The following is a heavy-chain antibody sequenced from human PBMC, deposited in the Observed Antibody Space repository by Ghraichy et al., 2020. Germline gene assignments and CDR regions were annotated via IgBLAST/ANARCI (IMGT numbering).Heavy chain of an antibody. CDR1: GFTFSRSW. J-gene: IGHJ4*02. CDR2: INQGGSEK. Sequence: GGSLRLSCAVSGFTFSRSWMSWVRQAPGKGLEWVANINQGGSEKNYVDSVKGRFTISRDNAKNSLFLQMNSLRVEDTAMYYCARDLDSDYEFYFDYWGQGILITVSS. V-gene: IGHV3-7*01. D-gene: IGHD4-11*01. CDR3: ARDLDSDYEFYFDY.